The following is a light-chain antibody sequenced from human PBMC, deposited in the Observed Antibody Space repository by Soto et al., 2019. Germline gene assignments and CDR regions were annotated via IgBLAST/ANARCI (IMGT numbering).Light chain of an antibody. J-gene: IGKJ1*01. Sequence: GDRVTITCRASQSISSWLAWYQQKPGKAPKLLIYDASSLESGVPSRSSGSGSGTEFTPTISSLQPDDFATYYCQQYNSYWTFGQGTKVDIK. CDR3: QQYNSYWT. CDR1: QSISSW. CDR2: DAS. V-gene: IGKV1-5*01.